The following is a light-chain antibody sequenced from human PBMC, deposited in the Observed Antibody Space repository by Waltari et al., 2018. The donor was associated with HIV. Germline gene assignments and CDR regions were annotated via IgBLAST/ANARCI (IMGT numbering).Light chain of an antibody. CDR2: DAS. CDR3: QQYGSSPLFT. J-gene: IGKJ3*01. V-gene: IGKV3-20*01. CDR1: QIVGSHD. Sequence: EIVLTQSPGTLSLSPGESATLSCRASQIVGSHDLAWYQQKPGQAPRLLIYDASTRATAIPDRFSGSGSGTDFTLTISRLEPEDFAVYYCQQYGSSPLFTFGPGTKVDIK.